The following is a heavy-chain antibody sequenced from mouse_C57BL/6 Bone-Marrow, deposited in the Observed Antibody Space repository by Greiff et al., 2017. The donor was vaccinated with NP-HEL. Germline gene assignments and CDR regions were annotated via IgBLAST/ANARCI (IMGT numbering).Heavy chain of an antibody. CDR3: TAGKGFAY. CDR2: IDPENGDT. D-gene: IGHD4-1*01. J-gene: IGHJ3*01. V-gene: IGHV14-4*01. CDR1: GFNIKDDY. Sequence: VQLQQSGAELVRPGASVKLSCTASGFNIKDDYMHWVKQRPEQGLEWIGWIDPENGDTEYASKFQGKATITADTSSNTAYLQLSSLTSEDTAVYYCTAGKGFAYWGQGTLVTVSA.